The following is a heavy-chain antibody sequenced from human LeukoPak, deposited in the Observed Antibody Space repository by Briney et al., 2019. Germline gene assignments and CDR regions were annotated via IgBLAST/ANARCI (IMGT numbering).Heavy chain of an antibody. D-gene: IGHD6-25*01. J-gene: IGHJ3*02. CDR1: GGSFSGYY. V-gene: IGHV4-34*01. Sequence: KPSETLSLTCAVYGGSFSGYYWSWIRQPPGKGLEWIGEIYHSGGTYYNPSLKSRVTMSVDTSKNQFSLKLSSVTAADTAVYYCAGARLGSGLEGAFDIWGQGTMVTVSS. CDR3: AGARLGSGLEGAFDI. CDR2: IYHSGGT.